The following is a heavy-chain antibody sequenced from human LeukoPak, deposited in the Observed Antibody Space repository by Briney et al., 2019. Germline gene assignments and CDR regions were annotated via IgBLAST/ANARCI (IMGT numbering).Heavy chain of an antibody. V-gene: IGHV4-61*05. J-gene: IGHJ4*02. Sequence: SETLSLTCTVSGVSISSSSYYWGWIRQPPGKGLEWIGYIYYSGSTNYNPSLKSRVTISVDTSKNQFSLKLSSVTAADTAVYYCARGAYGDPTSFDYWGQGTLVTVSS. CDR3: ARGAYGDPTSFDY. CDR1: GVSISSSSYY. D-gene: IGHD4-17*01. CDR2: IYYSGST.